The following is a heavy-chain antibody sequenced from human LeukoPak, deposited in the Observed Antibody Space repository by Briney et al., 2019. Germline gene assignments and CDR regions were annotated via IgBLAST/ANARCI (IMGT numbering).Heavy chain of an antibody. CDR3: ARGGRSGNYRYFDY. J-gene: IGHJ4*02. V-gene: IGHV1-2*02. CDR1: GYTFTDDY. CDR2: INPNSGGT. Sequence: GASVKVSCKASGYTFTDDYMYWVRQAPGQGLEWMGWINPNSGGTNYAQKFQGRVTMTRDTSISTAYMELSSLTSDDTAVYYCARGGRSGNYRYFDYWGQGTLVTVSS. D-gene: IGHD1-26*01.